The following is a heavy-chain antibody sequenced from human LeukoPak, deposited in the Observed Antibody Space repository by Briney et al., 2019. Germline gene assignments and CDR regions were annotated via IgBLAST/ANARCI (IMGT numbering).Heavy chain of an antibody. J-gene: IGHJ3*02. D-gene: IGHD3-22*01. CDR2: INPNSGGT. V-gene: IGHV1-2*02. CDR3: ASLYYDSSAFNI. CDR1: GYTFTGYY. Sequence: ASVKVSCKASGYTFTGYYMHWVRQAAGQGLEWMGWINPNSGGTNYAQTFQGRVTMTRDTSVGTAYMELSRLRSDDTALYYCASLYYDSSAFNIWGQGTMVTVSP.